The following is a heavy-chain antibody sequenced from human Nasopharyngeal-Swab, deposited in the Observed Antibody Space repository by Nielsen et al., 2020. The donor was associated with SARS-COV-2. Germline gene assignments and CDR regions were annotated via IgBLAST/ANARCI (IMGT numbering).Heavy chain of an antibody. CDR3: ARESHYDFWSGYYPSKYYYYYMDV. D-gene: IGHD3-3*01. J-gene: IGHJ6*03. CDR2: ISISGSTI. CDR1: GFTFSDYY. V-gene: IGHV3-11*04. Sequence: GESLKISCAASGFTFSDYYMSWIRQAPGKGLEWVSYISISGSTIYYADSVKGRFTISRDNAKNSLYLQMNSLRAEDTAVYYCARESHYDFWSGYYPSKYYYYYMDVWGKGTTVTVSS.